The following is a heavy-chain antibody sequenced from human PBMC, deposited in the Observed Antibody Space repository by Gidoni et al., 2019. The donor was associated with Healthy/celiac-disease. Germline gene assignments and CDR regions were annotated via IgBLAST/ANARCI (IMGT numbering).Heavy chain of an antibody. CDR3: ASKDIVVVPAAMQDY. Sequence: EVQLLESGGGLVQPGGSLGLSCSASGFTFSSYAIRWVRQAPGKGLEWVSAISGSGGSTYYADSVKGRFTISRDNSKNTLYLQMNSLRAEDTAVYYCASKDIVVVPAAMQDYWGQGTLVTVSS. CDR2: ISGSGGST. V-gene: IGHV3-23*01. D-gene: IGHD2-2*01. J-gene: IGHJ4*02. CDR1: GFTFSSYA.